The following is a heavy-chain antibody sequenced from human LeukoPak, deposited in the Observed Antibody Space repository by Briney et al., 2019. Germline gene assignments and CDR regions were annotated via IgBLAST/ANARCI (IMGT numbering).Heavy chain of an antibody. D-gene: IGHD6-13*01. Sequence: SETLSLTCTVSGGSISSYYWSWIRQPPGKGLEWIGYIYYSGSTNYNPSLKSRATISVDTSKNQFSLKLSSVTAADTAVYYCATSLAAAGSYYYYGMDVWGQGTTVTVSS. CDR3: ATSLAAAGSYYYYGMDV. V-gene: IGHV4-59*01. CDR2: IYYSGST. J-gene: IGHJ6*02. CDR1: GGSISSYY.